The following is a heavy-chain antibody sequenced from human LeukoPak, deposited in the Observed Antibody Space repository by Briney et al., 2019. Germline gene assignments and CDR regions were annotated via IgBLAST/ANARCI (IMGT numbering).Heavy chain of an antibody. J-gene: IGHJ4*02. D-gene: IGHD3-3*01. CDR1: GFSLSTSGVG. CDR3: AHRRGTHLTIFGVVSKTHFDY. Sequence: SGPTLVKPTQTLTLTCTFSGFSLSTSGVGVGWIRQPPGKALEWLALIYWNDDKRYSPSLKSRLTITKDTSKNQVVLTMTNMDPVDTATYYCAHRRGTHLTIFGVVSKTHFDYWGQGTLVTVSS. V-gene: IGHV2-5*01. CDR2: IYWNDDK.